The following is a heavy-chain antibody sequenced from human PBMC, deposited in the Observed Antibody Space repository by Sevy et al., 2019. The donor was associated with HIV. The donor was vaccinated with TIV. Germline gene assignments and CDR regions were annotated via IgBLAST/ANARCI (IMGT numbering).Heavy chain of an antibody. D-gene: IGHD3-10*01. J-gene: IGHJ4*02. CDR2: ISSTGSVI. CDR3: ARDYYGSGSFELDS. V-gene: IGHV3-48*03. CDR1: GFQFSSYE. Sequence: GESLKISCAASGFQFSSYEMNWVRQAPGKGLEWVSYISSTGSVIHHADSVRGRFTISRDNAKNSLFLQMNSLRADDTAFYYCARDYYGSGSFELDSWGQGALVTVSS.